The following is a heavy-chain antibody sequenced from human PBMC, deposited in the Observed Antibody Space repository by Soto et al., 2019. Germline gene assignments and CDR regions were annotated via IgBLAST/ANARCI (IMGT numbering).Heavy chain of an antibody. Sequence: QVQLEQSGAEVKTPGASVKVSCKASGYTFASYDINWLRQAPGQGLEWMAWMNPNSGNTNYAQKFQGRLTMPRDTALSIAHMELSGLRNEDTAVYYCARSNGYNFNWLDSWGQGTLVIVSA. J-gene: IGHJ5*01. V-gene: IGHV1-8*01. CDR3: ARSNGYNFNWLDS. CDR2: MNPNSGNT. D-gene: IGHD1-20*01. CDR1: GYTFASYD.